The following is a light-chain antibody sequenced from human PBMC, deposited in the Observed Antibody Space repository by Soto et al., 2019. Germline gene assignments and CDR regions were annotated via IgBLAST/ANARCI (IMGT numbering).Light chain of an antibody. CDR3: SSYTSSSTLYVV. V-gene: IGLV2-14*01. CDR2: EVS. CDR1: SSDVGGYNY. J-gene: IGLJ2*01. Sequence: QSALTQPASVSGSPGQSITISCTGTSSDVGGYNYVSWSQQHPGKAPKLMIYEVSNRPSGVSNRFSGSKSGNTASLTISGLQAEDEADYYCSSYTSSSTLYVVFGGGTKVTVL.